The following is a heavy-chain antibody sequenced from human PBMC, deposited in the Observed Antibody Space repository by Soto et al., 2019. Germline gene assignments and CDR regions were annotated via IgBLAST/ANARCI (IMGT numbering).Heavy chain of an antibody. CDR2: IYSGGST. CDR3: ARSPPAVAGPGYYFDY. D-gene: IGHD6-19*01. CDR1: GFTVSSNY. Sequence: GGSLRLSCAASGFTVSSNYMSWVRQAPGKGLEWVSVIYSGGSTYYADSVKGRFTISRDNSKNTLYLQMNSLRAEDTAVYYCARSPPAVAGPGYYFDYWGQGTLVTVSS. J-gene: IGHJ4*02. V-gene: IGHV3-53*01.